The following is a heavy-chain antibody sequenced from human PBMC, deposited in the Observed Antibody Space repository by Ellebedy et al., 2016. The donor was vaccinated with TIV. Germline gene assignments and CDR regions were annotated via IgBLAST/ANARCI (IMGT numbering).Heavy chain of an antibody. CDR1: GFTFSSYD. CDR2: IRSRSSTI. Sequence: ESLKISCAASGFTFSSYDMHWVRQAPGRGLERVPYIRSRSSTIYYADSVKGRFTISRDNAKNSLYLLMNSLRDEDTAVYYCARGRVDGRGAFEIWGQGTMVTVSS. J-gene: IGHJ3*02. D-gene: IGHD3-10*01. CDR3: ARGRVDGRGAFEI. V-gene: IGHV3-48*02.